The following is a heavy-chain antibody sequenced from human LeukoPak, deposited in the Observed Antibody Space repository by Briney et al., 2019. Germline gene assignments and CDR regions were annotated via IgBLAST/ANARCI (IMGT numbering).Heavy chain of an antibody. D-gene: IGHD1-26*01. CDR3: AKDQRWESPHYLDS. CDR2: ISASGGST. J-gene: IGHJ4*02. CDR1: GFNFNSSG. Sequence: GGSLRLSFSASGFNFNSSGMRRGRPGPGEGGGWGSGISASGGSTSYADSVRGRFTISRDNSKNTLYVQMNSLRDEDTAVYYCAKDQRWESPHYLDSWGQGTLVTVSS. V-gene: IGHV3-23*01.